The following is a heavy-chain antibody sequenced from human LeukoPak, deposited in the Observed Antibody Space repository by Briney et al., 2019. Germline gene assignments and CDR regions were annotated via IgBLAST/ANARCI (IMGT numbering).Heavy chain of an antibody. CDR3: ARIESERTGTGKPVQRPVYYFDY. Sequence: ASVKVSCKASGGTFSSYAISWVRQAPGQGLEWMGGIIPIFGTANYAQKFQGRVTITADESTSTAYMELSSLRSEDTAVYYCARIESERTGTGKPVQRPVYYFDYWGQGTLVTVSS. J-gene: IGHJ4*02. D-gene: IGHD1-1*01. CDR1: GGTFSSYA. V-gene: IGHV1-69*01. CDR2: IIPIFGTA.